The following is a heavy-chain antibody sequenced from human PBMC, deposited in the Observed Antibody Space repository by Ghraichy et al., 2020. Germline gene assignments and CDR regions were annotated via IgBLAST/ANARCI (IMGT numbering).Heavy chain of an antibody. CDR2: ISYDGSNK. Sequence: GGSLRLSCAASGFTFSSYGMHWVRQAPGKGLEWVAVISYDGSNKYYADSVKGRFTISRDNSKNTLYLQMNSLRAEDTAVYYCAKMGVGATSLRQTDFDYWGQGTLVTVSS. V-gene: IGHV3-30*18. CDR1: GFTFSSYG. J-gene: IGHJ4*02. D-gene: IGHD1-26*01. CDR3: AKMGVGATSLRQTDFDY.